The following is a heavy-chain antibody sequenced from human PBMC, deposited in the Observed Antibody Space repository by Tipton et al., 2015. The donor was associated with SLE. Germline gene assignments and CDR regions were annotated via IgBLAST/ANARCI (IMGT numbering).Heavy chain of an antibody. Sequence: TLSLTCTVSGYSISSGYYWGWIRQPPGKGLEWIGSIYHSGSTYYNPSLKSRVTISVDTSKNQFSLKLSSVTAADTAVYYCARRDYDFWSGYYTDWGQGTLVTVSS. J-gene: IGHJ4*02. CDR2: IYHSGST. CDR1: GYSISSGYY. CDR3: ARRDYDFWSGYYTD. D-gene: IGHD3-3*01. V-gene: IGHV4-38-2*02.